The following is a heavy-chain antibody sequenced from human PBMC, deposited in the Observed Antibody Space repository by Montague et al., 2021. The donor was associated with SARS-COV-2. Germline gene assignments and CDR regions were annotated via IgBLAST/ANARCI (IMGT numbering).Heavy chain of an antibody. V-gene: IGHV4-59*01. Sequence: SETLSLTCTVTGGSISNYNYCWIWKPPGTGLGRIGNIYYSGSTNSSPXLKSRVTITIATSKNQYSLKVTSVSAADTAVYYCARGGSYYNYGLDVWGQGTTVTVSS. CDR1: GGSISNYN. D-gene: IGHD3-16*01. CDR3: ARGGSYYNYGLDV. J-gene: IGHJ6*02. CDR2: IYYSGST.